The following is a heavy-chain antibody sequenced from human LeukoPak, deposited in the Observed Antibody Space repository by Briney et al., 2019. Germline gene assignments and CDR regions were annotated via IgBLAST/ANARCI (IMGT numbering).Heavy chain of an antibody. CDR2: INHSGSN. J-gene: IGHJ4*02. V-gene: IGHV4-34*01. CDR1: GGSFSGYY. Sequence: KPSETLSLTCAVYGGSFSGYYWSWIRQPPGKGLEWIGEINHSGSNNYNPSLKSRVTISVDTSKNQFSLKLSSVTAADTAVYYCARRWVGVVSIDYWGQGTLVAVSS. D-gene: IGHD3-3*01. CDR3: ARRWVGVVSIDY.